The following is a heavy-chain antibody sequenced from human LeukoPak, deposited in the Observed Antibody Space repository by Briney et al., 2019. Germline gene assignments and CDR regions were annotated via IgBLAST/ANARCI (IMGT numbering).Heavy chain of an antibody. CDR1: GDSVSSNSAT. CDR3: TRAWAAAGHYFDY. J-gene: IGHJ4*02. V-gene: IGHV6-1*01. CDR2: TYYRSKWYN. D-gene: IGHD6-13*01. Sequence: SQTLSLTCAISGDSVSSNSATWNWIRQSPSRGLEWLGRTYYRSKWYNDYAVSVKSRLTINPDTSKNQFSLQLNSVTPEDTAVYYCTRAWAAAGHYFDYWGQGTLVTVTS.